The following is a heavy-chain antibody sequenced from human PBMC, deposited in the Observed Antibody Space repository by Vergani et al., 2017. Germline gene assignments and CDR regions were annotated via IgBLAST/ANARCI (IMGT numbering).Heavy chain of an antibody. V-gene: IGHV1-69*13. CDR3: ARTKDYYGMDV. CDR1: GGTFSSSA. Sequence: QVQLVQSGAEVKKPGSSVKVSCKASGGTFSSSAISWVRQAPGQGLEWMGRIIPISGTTIYAQKFRDTVTMTADEATSIASLTLNSLRSEHTAVYYCARTKDYYGMDVWGQGTTVTVS. J-gene: IGHJ6*02. CDR2: IIPISGTT.